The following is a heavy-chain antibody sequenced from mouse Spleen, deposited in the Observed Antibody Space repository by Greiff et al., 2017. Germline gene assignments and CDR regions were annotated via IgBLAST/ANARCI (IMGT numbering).Heavy chain of an antibody. Sequence: EVQLVESGGGLVKLGGSLKLSCAASGFTFSSYAMSWVRQTPEKRLEWVATISSGGGNTYYPDSVKGRFTISRDNAKNTLYLQMSSLKSEDTAMYYCARWYDGYYVDWYFDVWGAGTTVTVSS. CDR3: ARWYDGYYVDWYFDV. V-gene: IGHV5-9-3*01. D-gene: IGHD2-3*01. J-gene: IGHJ1*01. CDR1: GFTFSSYA. CDR2: ISSGGGNT.